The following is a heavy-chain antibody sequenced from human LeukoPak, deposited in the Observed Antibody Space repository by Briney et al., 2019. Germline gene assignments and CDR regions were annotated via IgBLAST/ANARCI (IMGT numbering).Heavy chain of an antibody. CDR3: ARESDSSLTFIDY. CDR2: INPNSGGT. Sequence: GASVKVSCKASGYTFTGYYMHWVRQAPGQGLEWMGWINPNSGGTNYAQKFQGRVTMTRDTSISTAYVELSRLISDDTAVYYCARESDSSLTFIDYWGQGTLITVSS. J-gene: IGHJ4*02. D-gene: IGHD4-11*01. V-gene: IGHV1-2*02. CDR1: GYTFTGYY.